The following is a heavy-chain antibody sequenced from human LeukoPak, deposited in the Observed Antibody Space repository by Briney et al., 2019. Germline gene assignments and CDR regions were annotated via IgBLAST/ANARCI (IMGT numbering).Heavy chain of an antibody. J-gene: IGHJ4*02. CDR3: ARGSDSSGYGLDY. CDR2: IYTSGST. V-gene: IGHV4-61*02. CDR1: GDSISTSNSY. D-gene: IGHD3-22*01. Sequence: PSGTLSLTCTVSGDSISTSNSYWGWIRQPAGKGLEWIGRIYTSGSTNYNPSLKSRVTMSVDTSKNQFSLKLSSVTAADTAVYYCARGSDSSGYGLDYWGQGTLVTVSS.